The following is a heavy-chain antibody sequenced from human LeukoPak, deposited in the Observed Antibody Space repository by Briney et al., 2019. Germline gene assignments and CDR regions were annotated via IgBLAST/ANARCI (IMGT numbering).Heavy chain of an antibody. D-gene: IGHD6-13*01. Sequence: GGSLRLSCAASGFTFSSFWMSWVRQAPGKGLEWVTNIKTDGSEKYYVDSGKGRFTISRDNAKNSLSLQMNSLSAEDTAVYYCTRDWGGVAAGIDYWGQGTLVTVSS. CDR3: TRDWGGVAAGIDY. V-gene: IGHV3-7*01. CDR1: GFTFSSFW. CDR2: IKTDGSEK. J-gene: IGHJ4*02.